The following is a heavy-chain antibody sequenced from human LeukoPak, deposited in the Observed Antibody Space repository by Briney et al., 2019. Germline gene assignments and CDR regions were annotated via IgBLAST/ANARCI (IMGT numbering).Heavy chain of an antibody. CDR1: GFSFSSYW. V-gene: IGHV3-7*03. CDR3: VRGLGTGSY. Sequence: GGSLRLSCAASGFSFSSYWMSWVRQAPGKGLEWVANIKQDGSQKYYVDSVKGRFTISRDNAKNSLYLQMNSLRVEDSAVYYCVRGLGTGSYWGQGTLVTVSP. CDR2: IKQDGSQK. D-gene: IGHD3-9*01. J-gene: IGHJ4*02.